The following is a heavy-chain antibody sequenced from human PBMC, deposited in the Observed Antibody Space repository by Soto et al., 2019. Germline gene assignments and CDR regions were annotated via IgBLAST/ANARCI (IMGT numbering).Heavy chain of an antibody. V-gene: IGHV4-59*01. Sequence: QVQLQESGPGLVKPSETLSLTCTVSGGSISSYYWSWIRQPPGKGLEWIGYIYYTGSTNYHPSLKGRVTRSVDTSKNQFSLPLSSVTSADTAVYYCPSFNWYFGLWGRGTLVTVSS. J-gene: IGHJ2*01. CDR1: GGSISSYY. CDR2: IYYTGST. CDR3: PSFNWYFGL.